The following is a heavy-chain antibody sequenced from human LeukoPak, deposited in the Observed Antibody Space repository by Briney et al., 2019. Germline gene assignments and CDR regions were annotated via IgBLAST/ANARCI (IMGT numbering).Heavy chain of an antibody. D-gene: IGHD3-16*02. Sequence: ASVKVSCKASGYTFTGHYMHWVRQAPGQGLEWMGWISAYNGNTNYAQKLQGRVTMTTDTSTSTAYMELRSLRSDDTAVYYCATDRSTNWFDPWGQGTLVTVSS. V-gene: IGHV1-18*04. J-gene: IGHJ5*02. CDR2: ISAYNGNT. CDR3: ATDRSTNWFDP. CDR1: GYTFTGHY.